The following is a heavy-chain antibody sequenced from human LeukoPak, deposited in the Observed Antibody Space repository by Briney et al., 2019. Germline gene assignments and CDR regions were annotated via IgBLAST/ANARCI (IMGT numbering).Heavy chain of an antibody. CDR2: IDPKSGDT. J-gene: IGHJ5*02. D-gene: IGHD1-26*01. CDR3: ARDNGVGATTVWFDP. CDR1: GYTFTGHY. Sequence: ASVKVSRKASGYTFTGHYMHWVRQAPGQGLEWMGRIDPKSGDTNYAQKFQGRVTLTRDTSISTAYMELNRLRSDDTAVYYCARDNGVGATTVWFDPWGQGSLVTVSS. V-gene: IGHV1-2*06.